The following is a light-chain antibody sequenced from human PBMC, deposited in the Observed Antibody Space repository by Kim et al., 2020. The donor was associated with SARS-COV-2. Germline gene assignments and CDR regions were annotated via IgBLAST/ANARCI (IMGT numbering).Light chain of an antibody. V-gene: IGKV1-5*03. CDR3: QHYIRFPYT. CDR2: LAS. Sequence: ACRGDSHPITCRASQCISTGLAWYQQKPGKAPKLLVYLASTLESGAPTRFSGSGSGTEFTLTIDSLQPDDFATHYCQHYIRFPYTFGQGTKLEI. J-gene: IGKJ2*01. CDR1: QCISTG.